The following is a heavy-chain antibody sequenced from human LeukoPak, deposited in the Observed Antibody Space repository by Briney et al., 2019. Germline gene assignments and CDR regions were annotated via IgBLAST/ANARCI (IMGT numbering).Heavy chain of an antibody. CDR3: ARRDVRDYVWGSYRYRVRNWFDP. D-gene: IGHD3-16*02. V-gene: IGHV4-4*02. CDR2: IYHSGST. J-gene: IGHJ5*02. Sequence: SETLSLTCAVSGGSISSSNWWSWVRQPPGKGLEWIGEIYHSGSTNYNPSLKSRVTISVDTSKNQFSLKLSSVTAADTAVYYCARRDVRDYVWGSYRYRVRNWFDPWGQGTLVTVSS. CDR1: GGSISSSNW.